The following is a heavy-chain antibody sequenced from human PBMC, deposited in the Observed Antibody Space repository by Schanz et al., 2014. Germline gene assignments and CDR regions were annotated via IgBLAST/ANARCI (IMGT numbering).Heavy chain of an antibody. V-gene: IGHV3-11*05. Sequence: AQVVESGGGLVKPGGSLRLSCVASGFTFSDYYMAWIRQAPGKGLEWVSHISGSSIHKNYADSVKGRFSISRDNGETSVYLQINSLRVEDTAVYYCARDSGSSSWYPSDYWGQGTLVTVSS. CDR1: GFTFSDYY. CDR2: ISGSSIHK. J-gene: IGHJ4*02. CDR3: ARDSGSSSWYPSDY. D-gene: IGHD6-13*01.